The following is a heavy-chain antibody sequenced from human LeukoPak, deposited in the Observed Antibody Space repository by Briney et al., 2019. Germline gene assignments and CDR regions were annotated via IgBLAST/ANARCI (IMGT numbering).Heavy chain of an antibody. CDR1: GFTFSTYY. V-gene: IGHV3-7*01. J-gene: IGHJ4*02. Sequence: GGSLRLSCASSGFTFSTYYMTWVRQAPGKGLEWVAGIKQDGSENYYVDSVKGRFTISRDNSKNSLYLQMNSLRAEDTAVYFCARERFCTSTTCSVGAPFDYWVQGTLVTVSS. D-gene: IGHD2-2*01. CDR3: ARERFCTSTTCSVGAPFDY. CDR2: IKQDGSEN.